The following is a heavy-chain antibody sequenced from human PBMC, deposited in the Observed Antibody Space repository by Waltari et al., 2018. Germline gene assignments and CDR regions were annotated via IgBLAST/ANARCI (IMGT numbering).Heavy chain of an antibody. CDR2: ISGSGGST. D-gene: IGHD3-22*01. V-gene: IGHV3-23*01. CDR3: ANPYYYDSSGYPYDY. J-gene: IGHJ4*02. CDR1: GFTFSRYA. Sequence: EVQLLESGGGLVQPGGSLRLSCAASGFTFSRYAMSWFRQAPGKGLEWVSAISGSGGSTYYADSVKGRFTISRDNSKNTLYLQMNSLRAEDTAVYYCANPYYYDSSGYPYDYWGQGTLVTVSS.